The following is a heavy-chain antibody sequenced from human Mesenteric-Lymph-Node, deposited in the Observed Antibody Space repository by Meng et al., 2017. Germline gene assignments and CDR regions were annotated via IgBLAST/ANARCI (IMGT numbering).Heavy chain of an antibody. CDR3: ARSPVDSSGYFGNDY. CDR2: IYTSGST. J-gene: IGHJ4*02. D-gene: IGHD3-22*01. CDR1: GGSISSYY. Sequence: GSLRLSCTVSGGSISSYYWSWIRQPAGKGLEWIGRIYTSGSTNYNPSLKSRVTMSVDTSKNQFSLKLSSVTAADTAVYYCARSPVDSSGYFGNDYWGQGTLVTVSS. V-gene: IGHV4-4*07.